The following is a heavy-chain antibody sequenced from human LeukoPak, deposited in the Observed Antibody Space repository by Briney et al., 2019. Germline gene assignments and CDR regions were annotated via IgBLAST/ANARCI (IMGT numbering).Heavy chain of an antibody. CDR3: ARADERLKLSSGFDY. CDR2: INHSGST. Sequence: PSETLSLTCAVYGGSFSGYYWSWIRQPPGKGLEWIGEINHSGSTNYNPSLKSRVTISVDTSKNQFSLKLSSVTAADTAVYYCARADERLKLSSGFDYWGQGTLVTVSS. D-gene: IGHD3-22*01. CDR1: GGSFSGYY. V-gene: IGHV4-34*01. J-gene: IGHJ4*02.